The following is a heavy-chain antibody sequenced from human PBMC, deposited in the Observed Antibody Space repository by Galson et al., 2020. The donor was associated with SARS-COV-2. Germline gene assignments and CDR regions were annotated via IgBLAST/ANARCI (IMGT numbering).Heavy chain of an antibody. D-gene: IGHD3-16*01. J-gene: IGHJ4*02. CDR3: ARHGVLGKYYFGY. Sequence: SETLSLTCTVSGGSISSSSYYWGWIRQPPGKGLEWIGSIYYSGSTYYNPSLKSRVTISVDTSKNQFSLKLSSVTAADTAVYYCARHGVLGKYYFGYWGQGTLVTVSS. V-gene: IGHV4-39*01. CDR1: GGSISSSSYY. CDR2: IYYSGST.